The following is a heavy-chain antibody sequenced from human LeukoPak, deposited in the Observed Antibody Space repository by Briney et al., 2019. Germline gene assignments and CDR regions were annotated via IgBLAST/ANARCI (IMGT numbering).Heavy chain of an antibody. V-gene: IGHV3-33*01. J-gene: IGHJ4*02. Sequence: WHDGSNKYYADSVKGRFTISRDNSKNTLYLQMNSLRAEDTAVYYCARVGYSSGWYPFDYWGQGTLVTVSS. CDR2: WHDGSNK. D-gene: IGHD6-19*01. CDR3: ARVGYSSGWYPFDY.